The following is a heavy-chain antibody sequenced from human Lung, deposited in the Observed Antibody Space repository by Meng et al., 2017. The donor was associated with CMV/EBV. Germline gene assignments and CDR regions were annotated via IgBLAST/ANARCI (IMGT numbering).Heavy chain of an antibody. CDR2: ISCDGSNK. V-gene: IGHV3-30-3*01. CDR3: ARSGAEYSSSCYRY. D-gene: IGHD6-13*01. Sequence: SCAASGFTFSSYAMHWVRQAPGKGLEWVAVISCDGSNKYYADSVKGRFTISRDNSKNTLYLQVNSLSAEDTAVYYCARSGAEYSSSCYRYWGQGTXVTVSS. CDR1: GFTFSSYA. J-gene: IGHJ4*02.